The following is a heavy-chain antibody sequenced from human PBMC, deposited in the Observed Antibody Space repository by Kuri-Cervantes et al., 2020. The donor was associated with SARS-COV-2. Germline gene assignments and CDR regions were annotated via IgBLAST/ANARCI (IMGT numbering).Heavy chain of an antibody. V-gene: IGHV7-4-1*01. D-gene: IGHD3-3*01. CDR2: INTNTGNP. CDR1: GYTFTSYA. J-gene: IGHJ6*02. Sequence: ASVKVSCKASGYTFTSYAMNWVRQAPGQGLEWMGWINTNTGNPTYVQGFTGRFVFSLDTSVSTAYLQICSLKAEDTAVYYCARDRQGGRIRITIFGVASYGMGVWGQGTTVTVSS. CDR3: ARDRQGGRIRITIFGVASYGMGV.